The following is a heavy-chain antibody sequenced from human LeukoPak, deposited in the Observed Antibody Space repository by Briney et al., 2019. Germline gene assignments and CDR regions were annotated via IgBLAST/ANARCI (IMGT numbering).Heavy chain of an antibody. Sequence: GGSLRLSCAASGFSFSTYSMNWVRQAPGKGLEWVSSISSNGRYIYYADSMRGRFTISRDNAKNSLYLQMNSLKPEDTAVYYCARVAEAAAFDSWGQGTLVTVSS. V-gene: IGHV3-21*06. CDR1: GFSFSTYS. J-gene: IGHJ4*02. CDR2: ISSNGRYI. CDR3: ARVAEAAAFDS. D-gene: IGHD6-13*01.